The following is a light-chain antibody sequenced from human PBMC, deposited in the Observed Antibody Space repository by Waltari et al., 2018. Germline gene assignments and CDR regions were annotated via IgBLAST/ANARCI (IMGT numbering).Light chain of an antibody. CDR1: SSTIGCHT. V-gene: IGLV1-44*01. J-gene: IGLJ3*02. CDR2: SNN. Sequence: QSVLTQPPSASGTPGQRVTIPCSGRSSTIGCHTVNWYQQPPGRAPKLLIYSNNQRPSGVPDRFSGSKSGTSASLAISGLQSEDEADYYCAAWDDSLNAPEVFGGGTKLTVL. CDR3: AAWDDSLNAPEV.